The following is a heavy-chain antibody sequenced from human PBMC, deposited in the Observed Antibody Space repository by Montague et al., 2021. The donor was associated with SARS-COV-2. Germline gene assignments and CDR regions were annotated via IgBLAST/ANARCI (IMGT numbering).Heavy chain of an antibody. V-gene: IGHV4-59*01. Sequence: SETLSLTCTVSGDSISTYYWSWIRQPPGKGLKWIGYVSYRGSTNYNLSLKSRVTISLDTSKNRFSLRVTSVTAADTAVYYCARDVRYYYDQWGQGILVTVSS. D-gene: IGHD3-10*01. J-gene: IGHJ4*02. CDR1: GDSISTYY. CDR3: ARDVRYYYDQ. CDR2: VSYRGST.